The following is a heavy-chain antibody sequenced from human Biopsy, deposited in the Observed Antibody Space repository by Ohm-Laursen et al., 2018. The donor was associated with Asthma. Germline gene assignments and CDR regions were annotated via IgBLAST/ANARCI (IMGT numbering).Heavy chain of an antibody. CDR2: IMPVFGTT. J-gene: IGHJ6*02. CDR1: GGTFSNFA. V-gene: IGHV1-69*13. Sequence: GASVKVSCKAPGGTFSNFAISWVRQAPGQGLEWLGGIMPVFGTTNYAQKFQGRVTITADESTSTAYMEVTSLRSEDTAIYYFARCQVGYSSGWSLLLKKIYYSGMDVWGQGTAVIVSS. D-gene: IGHD6-19*01. CDR3: ARCQVGYSSGWSLLLKKIYYSGMDV.